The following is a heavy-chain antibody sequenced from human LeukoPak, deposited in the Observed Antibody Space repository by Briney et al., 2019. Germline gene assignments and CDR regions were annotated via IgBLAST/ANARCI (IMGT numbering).Heavy chain of an antibody. V-gene: IGHV4-59*06. D-gene: IGHD4-11*01. CDR3: ARVPDYSNKNWFDP. Sequence: SETLSLTCTVSGGSISSYYWSWIRQPPGKGLEWIGYIYYSGSTYYNPSLKSRVIISIDTSKNQFSLKLSSVTAADTAMYYCARVPDYSNKNWFDPWGQGTLVTVSS. J-gene: IGHJ5*02. CDR1: GGSISSYY. CDR2: IYYSGST.